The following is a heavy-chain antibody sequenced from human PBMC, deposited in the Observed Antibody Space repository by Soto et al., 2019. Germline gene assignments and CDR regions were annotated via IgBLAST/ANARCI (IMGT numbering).Heavy chain of an antibody. D-gene: IGHD5-12*01. CDR3: AKPYSGYLYDTFDY. J-gene: IGHJ4*02. CDR1: GFTFSDYA. V-gene: IGHV3-30*18. Sequence: PGGSLRLSCAASGFTFSDYAMHWVRQAPGKGLEWVAVVSHDGRNTHYADSVKGRFTISRDSSKNTVSLEMTSLRAEDTAVYYCAKPYSGYLYDTFDYWGQGTLVTVSS. CDR2: VSHDGRNT.